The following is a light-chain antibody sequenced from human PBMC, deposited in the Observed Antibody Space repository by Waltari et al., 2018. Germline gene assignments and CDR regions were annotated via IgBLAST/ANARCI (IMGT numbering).Light chain of an antibody. Sequence: RSSQSVVRNLAWCQQNPGQAPRLLIYGASTRATGIPARFSGSGSGTEFTLTISSLQSEDFAVYYCQQYNNWPPLTFGGGTKVEIK. V-gene: IGKV3-15*01. J-gene: IGKJ4*01. CDR1: QSVVRN. CDR2: GAS. CDR3: QQYNNWPPLT.